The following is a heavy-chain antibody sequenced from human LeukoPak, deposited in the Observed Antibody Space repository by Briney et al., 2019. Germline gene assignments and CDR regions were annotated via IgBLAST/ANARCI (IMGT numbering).Heavy chain of an antibody. CDR2: ISGSGGST. CDR3: AKSGGLIVVVITLDY. V-gene: IGHV3-23*01. D-gene: IGHD3-22*01. CDR1: GFTFSSYA. Sequence: PGGSLRLSCAASGFTFSSYAMGWVRQAPGKGLEWVSSISGSGGSTYYADSVKGRFTISRDNSKNTLSLQINSLRAEDTAVYYCAKSGGLIVVVITLDYWGQGTLVTVSS. J-gene: IGHJ4*02.